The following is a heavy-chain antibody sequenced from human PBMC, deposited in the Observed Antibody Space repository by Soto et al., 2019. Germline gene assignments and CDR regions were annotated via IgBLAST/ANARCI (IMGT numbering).Heavy chain of an antibody. J-gene: IGHJ6*03. Sequence: ASVKVSCKASGYTFTSYAMHWVRQAPGQRLEWMGWINAGNGNTKYSQKFQGRVTTTRDTSASTAYMELSSLRSEDTAVYYCARARLYGDYVERYYYYYMDVWGKGTTVTVSS. D-gene: IGHD4-17*01. V-gene: IGHV1-3*01. CDR1: GYTFTSYA. CDR3: ARARLYGDYVERYYYYYMDV. CDR2: INAGNGNT.